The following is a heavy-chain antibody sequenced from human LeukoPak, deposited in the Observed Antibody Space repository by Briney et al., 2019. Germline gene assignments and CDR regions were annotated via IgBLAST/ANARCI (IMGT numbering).Heavy chain of an antibody. J-gene: IGHJ6*02. D-gene: IGHD6-13*01. Sequence: SDTLSLTCAVYGGSFSGYYWSWIRQPPGKGLEWIGEINHSGSTNYNPSLKSRVTISVDTSKNQFSLELSSVAAADTAVYYCARGISAAGTLNYYYYYGMDVWGQGTTVTVSS. CDR3: ARGISAAGTLNYYYYYGMDV. CDR2: INHSGST. CDR1: GGSFSGYY. V-gene: IGHV4-34*01.